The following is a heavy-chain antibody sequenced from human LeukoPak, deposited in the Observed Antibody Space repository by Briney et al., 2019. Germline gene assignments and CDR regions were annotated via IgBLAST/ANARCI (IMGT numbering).Heavy chain of an antibody. CDR3: ARGQAQWDYVWGSYLYYFDY. V-gene: IGHV4-39*07. D-gene: IGHD3-16*02. Sequence: PSETLSLTCTVSGGSISSSSYYWGWIRQPPGKGLEWIGRIYSSGSTNYNPSLKSRVTISIDTSKNQFSLKLSSVTAADTAVYYCARGQAQWDYVWGSYLYYFDYWGQGTLVTVSS. J-gene: IGHJ4*02. CDR1: GGSISSSSYY. CDR2: IYSSGST.